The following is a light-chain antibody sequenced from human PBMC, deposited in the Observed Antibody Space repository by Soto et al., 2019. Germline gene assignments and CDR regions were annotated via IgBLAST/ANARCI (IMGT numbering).Light chain of an antibody. CDR3: SSYVGTSLGL. V-gene: IGLV2-23*01. CDR2: EAT. CDR1: ISDFGKYKV. Sequence: QSALTQPASVSGSPGQSITISCSGAISDFGKYKVVSWYQHHPGKAPKLLIYEATKRPSGVSGRFSGSKSDNTASLTISGLQAEDEAHYYCSSYVGTSLGLFGGGTKLTVL. J-gene: IGLJ3*02.